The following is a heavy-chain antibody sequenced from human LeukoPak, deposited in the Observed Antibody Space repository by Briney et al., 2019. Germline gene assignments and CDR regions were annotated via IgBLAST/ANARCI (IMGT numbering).Heavy chain of an antibody. CDR3: AREGVPAAMFVDY. Sequence: ASVKVSCKASGYTFTSYYMHWVRQAPGQGLEWMGIVNPSGGSTSYAQKFQGRITMTRDTSTSTVYMELSSLRSEDTAVYYCAREGVPAAMFVDYWGQGTLVTVSS. CDR1: GYTFTSYY. J-gene: IGHJ4*02. CDR2: VNPSGGST. D-gene: IGHD2-2*01. V-gene: IGHV1-46*01.